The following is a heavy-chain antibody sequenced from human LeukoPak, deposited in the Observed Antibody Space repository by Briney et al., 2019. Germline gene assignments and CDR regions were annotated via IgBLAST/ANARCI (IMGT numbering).Heavy chain of an antibody. Sequence: SVKVSCKASGGTFSSYAISWVRQAPGQGLEWMGGIIPIFGTANYAQKFQGRVTITADESTSTAYMELSGLRSEDTAVYYCARDLGYYYDSSGPPGYWGQGTLVTVSS. CDR1: GGTFSSYA. V-gene: IGHV1-69*13. J-gene: IGHJ4*02. D-gene: IGHD3-22*01. CDR3: ARDLGYYYDSSGPPGY. CDR2: IIPIFGTA.